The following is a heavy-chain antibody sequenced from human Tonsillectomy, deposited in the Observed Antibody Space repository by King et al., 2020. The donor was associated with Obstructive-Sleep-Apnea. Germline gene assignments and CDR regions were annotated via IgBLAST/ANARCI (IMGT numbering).Heavy chain of an antibody. CDR1: GFTFSGSA. J-gene: IGHJ5*02. Sequence: VQLVESGGGLVQPGGSQKLSCAASGFTFSGSAIHWVRQASGRGLEWIGRISNVADTHATEYAASLKGRFTISRNDSKNTAYLQMNSLKSEDTAVYFCIKRTGGYYDKSGAWGQGTLVTVSS. CDR3: IKRTGGYYDKSGA. D-gene: IGHD3-22*01. V-gene: IGHV3-73*02. CDR2: ISNVADTHAT.